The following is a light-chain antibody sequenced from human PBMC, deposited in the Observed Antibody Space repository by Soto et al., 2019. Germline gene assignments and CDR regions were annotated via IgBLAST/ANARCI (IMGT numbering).Light chain of an antibody. V-gene: IGKV1-5*01. Sequence: DIQMTQSPSTVSASVGDGVTITCRASQSIRTWLAWYQQKPGNPPKLLIYDASTLESGVSSGFSGSGSGTEFTLTISSLQPDDFATYYCQQYNSYPYTFGQGTNWRSN. CDR3: QQYNSYPYT. J-gene: IGKJ2*01. CDR1: QSIRTW. CDR2: DAS.